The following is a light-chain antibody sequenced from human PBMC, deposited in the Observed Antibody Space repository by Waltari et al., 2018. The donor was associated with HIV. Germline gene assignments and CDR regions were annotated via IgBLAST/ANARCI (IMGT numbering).Light chain of an antibody. V-gene: IGKV3-20*01. CDR3: QQYGGSALFT. CDR1: QSVSRNY. Sequence: ELVLTQSPCTVSLSPGERATLSFRASQSVSRNYVAWYQHKPGQAPRLLIYGASNRAAGIPDRFSGSGSGTDFTLTISRLEPEDFAVYYCQQYGGSALFTFGPGTKVEIK. J-gene: IGKJ3*01. CDR2: GAS.